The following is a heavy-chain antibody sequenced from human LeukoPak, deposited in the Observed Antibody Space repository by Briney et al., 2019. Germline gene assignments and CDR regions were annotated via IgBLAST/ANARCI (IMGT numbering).Heavy chain of an antibody. CDR2: IYHTGTT. CDR3: ATMKAVRVNDFWSGYPDN. CDR1: GGSIRSTTHY. D-gene: IGHD3-3*01. J-gene: IGHJ4*02. V-gene: IGHV4-61*01. Sequence: SETLSLTCTVSGGSIRSTTHYWSWIRQPPGKGLEWIGYIYHTGTTNYNPSLRSRVTISVDTSKNQFSLKLSSVTAADTAVYYCATMKAVRVNDFWSGYPDNWGQGTLVTVSS.